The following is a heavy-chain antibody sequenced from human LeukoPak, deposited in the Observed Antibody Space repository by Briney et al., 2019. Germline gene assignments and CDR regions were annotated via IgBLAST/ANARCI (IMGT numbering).Heavy chain of an antibody. CDR2: IKQDGSEK. Sequence: GGSLRLSCAASGFTFSNSWMSWIRQAPGQGLEWVANIKQDGSEKYYVDSVKGRFTISRDNAKNSLYLQMNSLRDEDTAVYYCASLIAVAGTGVDYWGQGTLVTVSS. CDR1: GFTFSNSW. V-gene: IGHV3-7*02. D-gene: IGHD6-19*01. J-gene: IGHJ4*02. CDR3: ASLIAVAGTGVDY.